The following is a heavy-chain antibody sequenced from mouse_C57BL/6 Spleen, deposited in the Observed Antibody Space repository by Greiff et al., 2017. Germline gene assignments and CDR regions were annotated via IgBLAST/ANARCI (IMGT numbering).Heavy chain of an antibody. CDR1: GYTFTSYW. D-gene: IGHD1-1*01. Sequence: VQLQQPGAELVKPGASVKMSCKASGYTFTSYWITWVKQRPGQGLEWIGAIYPGRGSTNYNEKFKSKATLTVDTPASTAYMQLSSLPSEDSAVYYCARSATVVAADAMDDWGQGTSVTVSS. J-gene: IGHJ4*01. CDR2: IYPGRGST. CDR3: ARSATVVAADAMDD. V-gene: IGHV1-55*01.